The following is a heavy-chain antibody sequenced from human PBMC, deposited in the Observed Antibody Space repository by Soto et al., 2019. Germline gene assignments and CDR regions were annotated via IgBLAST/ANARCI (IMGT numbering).Heavy chain of an antibody. CDR2: IIPIFGTA. D-gene: IGHD2-15*01. CDR1: GGTFSSYA. Sequence: SVKVSCKXSGGTFSSYAISWVRQAPGQGLEWMGGIIPIFGTANYAQKFQGRVTITADESTSTAYMELSSLRSEDTAVYYCAVGSGPPNWFDPWGQGTLVTVSS. J-gene: IGHJ5*02. V-gene: IGHV1-69*13. CDR3: AVGSGPPNWFDP.